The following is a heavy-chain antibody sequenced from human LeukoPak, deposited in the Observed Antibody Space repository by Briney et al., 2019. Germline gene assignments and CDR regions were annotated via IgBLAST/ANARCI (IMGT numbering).Heavy chain of an antibody. J-gene: IGHJ5*02. CDR2: INPSGGST. Sequence: GASVKVSCKASGYTFTSYYMHWVRQAPGQGLEWMGIINPSGGSTSYAQKFQGRVTMTRDMSTSTVYMELSGLRSEDTAVYYCARGRRATYYYDSSGSRLNWFDPWGQGTLVTVSS. V-gene: IGHV1-46*01. CDR3: ARGRRATYYYDSSGSRLNWFDP. D-gene: IGHD3-22*01. CDR1: GYTFTSYY.